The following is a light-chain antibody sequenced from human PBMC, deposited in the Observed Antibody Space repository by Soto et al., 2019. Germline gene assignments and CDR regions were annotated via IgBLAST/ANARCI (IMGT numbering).Light chain of an antibody. Sequence: EIVLTQSPGTLSLSPGERATLSCRASQSVSSAYLAWYQHKPGQPPTLLIYAASSRVTGIPDRFSGSGSATDFTLTISRLEPEDLAVYYCQQYGSSSTWTFGQGTKVEIK. CDR1: QSVSSAY. CDR3: QQYGSSSTWT. V-gene: IGKV3-20*01. J-gene: IGKJ1*01. CDR2: AAS.